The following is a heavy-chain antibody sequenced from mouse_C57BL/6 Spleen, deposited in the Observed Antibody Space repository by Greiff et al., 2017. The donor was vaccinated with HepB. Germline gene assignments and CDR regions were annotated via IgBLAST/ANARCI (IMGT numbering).Heavy chain of an antibody. V-gene: IGHV1-50*01. D-gene: IGHD2-3*01. CDR3: ARYDGYYTWFAY. CDR2: IDPSDSYT. CDR1: GYTFTSYW. J-gene: IGHJ3*01. Sequence: VQLQQSGAELVKPGASVKLSCKASGYTFTSYWMQWVKQRPGQGLEWIGEIDPSDSYTNYNQKFKGKATLTVDTSSSTAYMQLSSLTSEDSAVYYCARYDGYYTWFAYWGQGTLVTVSA.